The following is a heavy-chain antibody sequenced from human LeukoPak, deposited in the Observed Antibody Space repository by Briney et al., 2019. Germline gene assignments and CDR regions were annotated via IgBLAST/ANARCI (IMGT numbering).Heavy chain of an antibody. Sequence: SQTLSLTCSASGSSTSDKYWRWIRQSPGRTLEWIGHIYNGSNTKYNPSLTRRVTISVDTSKNQFSLSLTSVTAADTAMYYCAQTTGWPGFDFWGQGALVTVSS. V-gene: IGHV4-59*08. D-gene: IGHD6-19*01. CDR1: GSSTSDKY. CDR3: AQTTGWPGFDF. CDR2: IYNGSNT. J-gene: IGHJ4*02.